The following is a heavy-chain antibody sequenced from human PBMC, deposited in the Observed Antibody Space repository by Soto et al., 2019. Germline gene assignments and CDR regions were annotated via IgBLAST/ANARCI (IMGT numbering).Heavy chain of an antibody. CDR3: ASVLKCFRDIRDFFYY. CDR1: GGSVSSGSYY. V-gene: IGHV4-61*01. J-gene: IGHJ4*02. D-gene: IGHD3-16*01. Sequence: PSETLSLTCTVSGGSVSSGSYYWSWIRQPPGKGLEWIGYIYYSGSTNYNPSLKSRVTISVDTSKNQFSLKLSSVTAAATAVYYCASVLKCFRDIRDFFYYRARGSLVTGSA. CDR2: IYYSGST.